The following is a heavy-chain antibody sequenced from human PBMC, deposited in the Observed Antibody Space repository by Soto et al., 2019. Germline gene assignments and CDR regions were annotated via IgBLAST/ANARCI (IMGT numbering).Heavy chain of an antibody. D-gene: IGHD6-25*01. CDR2: IYYSGST. V-gene: IGHV4-59*01. J-gene: IGHJ5*02. Sequence: QVQLQESGPGLVKPSETLSLTCTVSGGSISSYYWSWIRQPPGKGLEWIGYIYYSGSTNYNPSLKIRVTISVDTSKNQFSLKLSSVTAADTAVYYCATAKEGPPVGWFDPWGQGTLVTVSS. CDR3: ATAKEGPPVGWFDP. CDR1: GGSISSYY.